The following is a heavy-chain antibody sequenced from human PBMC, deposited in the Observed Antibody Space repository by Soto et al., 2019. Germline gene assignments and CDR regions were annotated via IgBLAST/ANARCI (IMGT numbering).Heavy chain of an antibody. CDR1: GGSISSYY. V-gene: IGHV4-4*08. CDR3: ARERSAAMSAFDI. J-gene: IGHJ3*02. CDR2: IYSSGNT. Sequence: QVQLQESGPGLVKPSETLSLTCTVSGGSISSYYWSWIRQPPGKGLEWIAYIYSSGNTNYNPSLKSRVTISVDTSKNKFSLKLSSVTAADTAVYYCARERSAAMSAFDIWGQGTMVTVSS. D-gene: IGHD2-2*01.